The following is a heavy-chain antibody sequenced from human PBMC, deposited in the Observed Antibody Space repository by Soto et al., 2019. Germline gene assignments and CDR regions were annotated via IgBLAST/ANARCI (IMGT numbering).Heavy chain of an antibody. D-gene: IGHD2-2*01. Sequence: QVQLQQWGAGLLKPSETLSLTCAVSGGSFSGYYWTWIRQTPGKGLEWIGEINHSGSTNYEPSLKSRVIISADTSKKQFSLNLTSVTAADTAVYYCARGECSSVYCFTRWALDIWGQGTVVTVSS. CDR1: GGSFSGYY. V-gene: IGHV4-34*01. CDR2: INHSGST. J-gene: IGHJ3*02. CDR3: ARGECSSVYCFTRWALDI.